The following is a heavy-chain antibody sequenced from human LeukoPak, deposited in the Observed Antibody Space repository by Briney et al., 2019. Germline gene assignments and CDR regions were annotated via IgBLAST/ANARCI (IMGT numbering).Heavy chain of an antibody. J-gene: IGHJ6*03. Sequence: PGGSLRLSCAASGFTFSSYSMNWVRQAPGKGLEWVSSISSSSSYIYYADSVKGRFTISRDNAKNSLYLQMNSLRAEDTAVYYCARDRLVGATWYYYYYMDVWGKGTTVTVSS. CDR1: GFTFSSYS. V-gene: IGHV3-21*01. D-gene: IGHD1-26*01. CDR3: ARDRLVGATWYYYYYMDV. CDR2: ISSSSSYI.